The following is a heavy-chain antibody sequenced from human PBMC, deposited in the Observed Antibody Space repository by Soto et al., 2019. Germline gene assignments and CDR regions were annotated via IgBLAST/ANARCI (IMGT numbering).Heavy chain of an antibody. CDR3: TIAVLWSATIMKGCLDY. J-gene: IGHJ4*02. Sequence: GGSLRLSCTASGFTFWGYAMSWVRQAPGAGLQWVGFIRSKSYSGTSEYAASVKGRFTISRDDSNGIAYLQMNSLKTEDTAVYCCTIAVLWSATIMKGCLDYWGQGALVTVSS. CDR2: IRSKSYSGTS. CDR1: GFTFWGYA. V-gene: IGHV3-49*04. D-gene: IGHD2-21*01.